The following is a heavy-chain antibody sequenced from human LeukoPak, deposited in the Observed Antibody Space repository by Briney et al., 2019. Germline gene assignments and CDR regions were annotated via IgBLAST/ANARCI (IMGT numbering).Heavy chain of an antibody. CDR2: ISYDGSNK. Sequence: GGSLRLSCAASGFTFSSYGMHWVRQAPGKGLEWVAVISYDGSNKYYADSVKGRFTISRDNSKNTLYLQMNSLRAEDTAVYYCAKDSAFDGDYGYYWGQGTLVTVSS. D-gene: IGHD4-17*01. CDR1: GFTFSSYG. CDR3: AKDSAFDGDYGYY. J-gene: IGHJ4*02. V-gene: IGHV3-30*18.